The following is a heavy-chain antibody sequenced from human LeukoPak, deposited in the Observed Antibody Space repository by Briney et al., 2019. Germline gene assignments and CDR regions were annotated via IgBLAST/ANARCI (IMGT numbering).Heavy chain of an antibody. Sequence: SETLSLTCTVSGGSINTYYWYWIRQPPGKGLEWIGYIYYSGTTKYSTSLKSRVTLSLDTPKNQIFLRLTCVTAADTAVYYCARRGRSSTDPFEYWGQGTLVTVSS. V-gene: IGHV4-59*08. D-gene: IGHD2-2*01. CDR1: GGSINTYY. CDR3: ARRGRSSTDPFEY. J-gene: IGHJ4*02. CDR2: IYYSGTT.